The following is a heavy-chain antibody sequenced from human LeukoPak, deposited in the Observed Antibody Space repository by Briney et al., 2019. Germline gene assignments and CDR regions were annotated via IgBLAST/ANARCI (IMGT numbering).Heavy chain of an antibody. V-gene: IGHV4-61*01. CDR3: AGDGYNTYYFDY. D-gene: IGHD5-24*01. J-gene: IGHJ4*02. CDR1: GGSVSSGSYY. CDR2: IYYSGST. Sequence: PSETLSLTCTVSGGSVSSGSYYWNWIRQPPGKGLEWIGYIYYSGSTNYNPSLKSRVTISVDTSKNQFSLKLSSVTAADTAVYYCAGDGYNTYYFDYWGQGTLVTVSS.